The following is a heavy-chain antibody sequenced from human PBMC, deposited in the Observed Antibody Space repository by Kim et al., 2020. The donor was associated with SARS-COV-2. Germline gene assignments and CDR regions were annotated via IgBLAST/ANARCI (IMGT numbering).Heavy chain of an antibody. D-gene: IGHD3-9*01. V-gene: IGHV5-10-1*01. J-gene: IGHJ5*02. CDR3: ARHQTSHVLRYFDWLLPREGWFDP. Sequence: GESLKISCKGSGYSFTSYWISWVRQMPGKGLEWMGRIDPSDSYTNYSPSFQGHVTISADKSISTAYLQWSSLKASDTAMYYCARHQTSHVLRYFDWLLPREGWFDPWGQGTLVTVSS. CDR1: GYSFTSYW. CDR2: IDPSDSYT.